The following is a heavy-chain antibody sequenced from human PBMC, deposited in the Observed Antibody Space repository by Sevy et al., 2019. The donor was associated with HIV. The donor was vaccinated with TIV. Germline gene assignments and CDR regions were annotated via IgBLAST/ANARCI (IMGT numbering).Heavy chain of an antibody. V-gene: IGHV3-9*01. D-gene: IGHD3-3*01. CDR2: ISWNSGSI. CDR1: GFTFDDYA. Sequence: SLRLSCAASGFTFDDYAMHWVRQAPGKGLEWVSGISWNSGSIGYADSVKGRFTISRDNAKNSLYLQMNSLRAEDTALYYCAKDMRLRFLEWLAAGAFDIWGQGTMVTVSS. J-gene: IGHJ3*02. CDR3: AKDMRLRFLEWLAAGAFDI.